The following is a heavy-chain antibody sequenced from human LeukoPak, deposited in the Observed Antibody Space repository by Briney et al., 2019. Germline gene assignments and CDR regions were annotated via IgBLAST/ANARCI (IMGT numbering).Heavy chain of an antibody. CDR1: GYTFTGYY. D-gene: IGHD3-10*01. Sequence: ASVTVSCRASGYTFTGYYMHWVRQAPGQGLEWMGWINPNSGGTNYAQKFQGRVTMTRDTSISTAYMELSRLRSDDTAVYYCARDLWFGELPHYYMDVWGKGTTVTVSS. V-gene: IGHV1-2*02. J-gene: IGHJ6*03. CDR2: INPNSGGT. CDR3: ARDLWFGELPHYYMDV.